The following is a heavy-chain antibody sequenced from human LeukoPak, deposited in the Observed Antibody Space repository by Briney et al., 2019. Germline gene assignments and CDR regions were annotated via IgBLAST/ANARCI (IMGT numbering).Heavy chain of an antibody. J-gene: IGHJ4*02. Sequence: SDTLSLTCSVSGGSVNRGSYYWTWIRQPAGKGLEWLGRISTSGGTTYSPSLRIRVTISLDTSRNQFSLRLNSLTAADTALYYCARSATYGNYVTDYFDSWGQGTLVTVSS. V-gene: IGHV4-61*02. CDR2: ISTSGGT. D-gene: IGHD4-11*01. CDR1: GGSVNRGSYY. CDR3: ARSATYGNYVTDYFDS.